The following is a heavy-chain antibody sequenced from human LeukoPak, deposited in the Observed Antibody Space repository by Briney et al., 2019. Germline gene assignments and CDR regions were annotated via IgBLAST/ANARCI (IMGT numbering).Heavy chain of an antibody. V-gene: IGHV3-23*01. CDR3: AKPYCSSTSCYGHAFDI. D-gene: IGHD2-2*01. CDR2: ISGSGGST. Sequence: GGSLRLSCAASGFTFSSYAMSWVRQAPGKGLEWVSAISGSGGSTYYADSVKGRFTISRDNSKNTLYLQMNSLRAEDTAVYYCAKPYCSSTSCYGHAFDIWGQGTMVTVSS. CDR1: GFTFSSYA. J-gene: IGHJ3*02.